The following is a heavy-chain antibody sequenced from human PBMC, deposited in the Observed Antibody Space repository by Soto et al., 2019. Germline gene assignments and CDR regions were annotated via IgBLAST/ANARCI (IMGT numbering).Heavy chain of an antibody. V-gene: IGHV1-46*01. CDR3: AREENCSDGICYSEYFQR. D-gene: IGHD2-15*01. Sequence: QVQLVQSGAEVKKPGASVKVSCKASGYIFTAYSMHWVRQAPGQGLEWVGVVNPSGGSTNYAQKFQGRITMTRDTSTSTVYMELSSLTSEDTAVYYCAREENCSDGICYSEYFQRWGQGTLVTVSS. J-gene: IGHJ1*01. CDR1: GYIFTAYS. CDR2: VNPSGGST.